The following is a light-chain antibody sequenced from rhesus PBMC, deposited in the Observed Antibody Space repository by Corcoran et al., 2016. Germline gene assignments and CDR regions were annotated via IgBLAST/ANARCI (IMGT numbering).Light chain of an antibody. CDR1: QNFYSN. CDR2: AAS. CDR3: QHYYDNPLT. Sequence: DIQMTQSPSALSASVGDRVTISCRARQNFYSNLAWYQQKPGKAPTLLIYAASSLQTGIPSRFSGSGSWTDCTLAISSLQPEDSAAYYCQHYYDNPLTFGGGTKVELK. V-gene: IGKV1S12*01. J-gene: IGKJ4*01.